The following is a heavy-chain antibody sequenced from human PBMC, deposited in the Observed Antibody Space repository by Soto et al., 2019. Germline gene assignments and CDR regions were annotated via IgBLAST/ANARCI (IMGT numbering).Heavy chain of an antibody. CDR1: GYTFTSYD. Sequence: ASVKVSCKASGYTFTSYDINWVRQATGQGLEWMGWMNPNSGNTGYAQKFQGRVTMTRNTSISTAYMELSSLRSEDTAVYYCARARGSTVTPYYYYYYMDVWGKGTTVTVSS. V-gene: IGHV1-8*02. J-gene: IGHJ6*03. CDR3: ARARGSTVTPYYYYYYMDV. D-gene: IGHD4-17*01. CDR2: MNPNSGNT.